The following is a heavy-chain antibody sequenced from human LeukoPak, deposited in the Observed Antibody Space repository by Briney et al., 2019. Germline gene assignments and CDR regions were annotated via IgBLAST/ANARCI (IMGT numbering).Heavy chain of an antibody. CDR2: ISSSSSYI. CDR3: AKDASADFWSGYYDY. CDR1: GFTFSSYS. D-gene: IGHD3-3*01. V-gene: IGHV3-21*01. J-gene: IGHJ4*02. Sequence: GGSLRLSCAASGFTFSSYSMNWVRQAPGKGLEWVSSISSSSSYIYYADSVKGRFTISRDNSKNTLYLQMNSLRAEDTTVYYCAKDASADFWSGYYDYWGQGTLVTVSS.